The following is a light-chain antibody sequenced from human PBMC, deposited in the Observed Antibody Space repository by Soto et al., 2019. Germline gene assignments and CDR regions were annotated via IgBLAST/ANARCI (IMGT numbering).Light chain of an antibody. V-gene: IGLV2-14*01. J-gene: IGLJ1*01. Sequence: QSVLTQPASVSGSPGQSITSCCTGTSSDVGGYNYVSWYQQHPGKAPKLMIYDVSNRPSGVSNRFSGSKSGNTASLTISGLQAEDEADYYCSSYTSSSTLLFVFGTGTKVTVL. CDR1: SSDVGGYNY. CDR3: SSYTSSSTLLFV. CDR2: DVS.